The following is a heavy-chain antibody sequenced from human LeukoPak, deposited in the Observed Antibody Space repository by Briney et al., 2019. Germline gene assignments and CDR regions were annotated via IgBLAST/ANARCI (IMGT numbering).Heavy chain of an antibody. J-gene: IGHJ3*02. CDR1: GGSISSSSYY. CDR2: IYYSGST. V-gene: IGHV4-39*01. CDR3: ARATMGGAFDI. Sequence: SDTLSLTCSVSGGSISSSSYYWGWIRQPPGKGLEWIGNIYYSGSTYYNPSLKSRVTISVDTSKNQFSLKLSSVTAADTAVYYCARATMGGAFDIWGQGTMVTVSS. D-gene: IGHD3-10*01.